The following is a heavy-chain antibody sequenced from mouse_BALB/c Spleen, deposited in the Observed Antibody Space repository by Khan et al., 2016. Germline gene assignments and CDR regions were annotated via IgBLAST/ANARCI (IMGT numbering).Heavy chain of an antibody. CDR3: ARGGAAYYRNDGGAMEY. CDR1: GYTFTTAG. V-gene: IGHV9-4*02. Sequence: QIQLVQSGPELRKPGETVRISCKASGYTFTTAGIQWVQKMPGKGLKWIGWINTHSGVPKYAEDFKGRFAFSLEISVNTAYLQITKLKNEDTATYIWARGGAAYYRNDGGAMEYWSQGTSVTVSS. D-gene: IGHD2-14*01. J-gene: IGHJ4*01. CDR2: INTHSGVP.